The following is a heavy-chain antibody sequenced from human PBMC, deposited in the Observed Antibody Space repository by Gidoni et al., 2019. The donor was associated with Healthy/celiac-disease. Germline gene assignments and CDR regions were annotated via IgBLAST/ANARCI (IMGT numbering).Heavy chain of an antibody. Sequence: EVQLLESGGGLVHPGGSLRLSCAASGFTFSSYAMSGVRQAPGTGLEAVSAISGSGGSTYYADSVKSRFTISRDNSKNTLYLQMNSLRAEDTAVYYCAKYSSSWYESYYFDYWGQGTLVTVSS. CDR2: ISGSGGST. D-gene: IGHD6-13*01. J-gene: IGHJ4*02. CDR3: AKYSSSWYESYYFDY. V-gene: IGHV3-23*01. CDR1: GFTFSSYA.